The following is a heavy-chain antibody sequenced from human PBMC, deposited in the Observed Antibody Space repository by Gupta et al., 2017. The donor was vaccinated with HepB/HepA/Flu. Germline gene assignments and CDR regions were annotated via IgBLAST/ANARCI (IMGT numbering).Heavy chain of an antibody. CDR2: ISSRGATI. Sequence: EVQLVESGGGLVQPGGSLRLSCAASGFTFSSYEMNWVRQAPGKGLEWVSYISSRGATIYYADSVKGRFTISRDNAKNSLYLQMNSLRAEDTAVYYCARLRGYTYGSDFDYWGQGTLVTVSS. J-gene: IGHJ4*02. CDR3: ARLRGYTYGSDFDY. D-gene: IGHD5-18*01. V-gene: IGHV3-48*03. CDR1: GFTFSSYE.